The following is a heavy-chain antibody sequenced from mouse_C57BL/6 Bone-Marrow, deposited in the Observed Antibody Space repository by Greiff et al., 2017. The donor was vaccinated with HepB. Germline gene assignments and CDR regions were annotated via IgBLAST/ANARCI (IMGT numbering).Heavy chain of an antibody. CDR2: IHPNSGST. V-gene: IGHV1-64*01. Sequence: QVQLKESGAELVKPGASVKLSCKASGYTFTSYWMHWVKQRPGQGLEWIGMIHPNSGSTNYNEKFKSKATLTVDKSSSTAYMQLSSLTSEDSAVYYCAMGDYDKGALDWGQGTLVTVSA. D-gene: IGHD2-4*01. CDR3: AMGDYDKGALD. J-gene: IGHJ3*01. CDR1: GYTFTSYW.